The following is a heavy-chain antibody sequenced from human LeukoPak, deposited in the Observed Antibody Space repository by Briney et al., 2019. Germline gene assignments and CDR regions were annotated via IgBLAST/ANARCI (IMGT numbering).Heavy chain of an antibody. Sequence: PGGSLRLSCAGSGFALKSYSLTWVRQAPGKGLEWVSSISSSSSYIYYADSVKGRFTISRDNAKNSLYLQMNSLRAEDTAVYYCARQGAAGTVYWGQGTLVTVSS. CDR1: GFALKSYS. CDR2: ISSSSSYI. V-gene: IGHV3-21*01. D-gene: IGHD6-13*01. CDR3: ARQGAAGTVY. J-gene: IGHJ4*02.